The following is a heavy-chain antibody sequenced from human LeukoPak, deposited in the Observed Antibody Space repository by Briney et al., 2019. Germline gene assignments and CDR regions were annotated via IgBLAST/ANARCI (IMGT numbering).Heavy chain of an antibody. V-gene: IGHV1-2*06. D-gene: IGHD6-13*01. CDR2: INPNSGGT. J-gene: IGHJ4*02. CDR3: ARSSSPGYHVDY. Sequence: GASVKVSCKTSGYTFSRYGFSWVRQAPGQGLEWMGRINPNSGGTNYAQKFQGRVTMARDTSISTAYMELSSLRAEDTAVYYCARSSSPGYHVDYWGQGTLVTVSS. CDR1: GYTFSRYG.